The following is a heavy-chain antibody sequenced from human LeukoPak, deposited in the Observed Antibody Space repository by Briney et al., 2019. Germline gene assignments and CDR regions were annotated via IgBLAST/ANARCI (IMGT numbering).Heavy chain of an antibody. CDR3: ARDRHCSGGSCYRYYFDY. CDR2: IYYSGST. CDR1: GGSISSSSYY. D-gene: IGHD2-15*01. V-gene: IGHV4-39*07. Sequence: SETLSLTCTVSGGSISSSSYYWGWIRQSPGKGLEWIGSIYYSGSTYYNPSLKSQVTISVDTSKNQFSLKLSSVTAADTAVYYCARDRHCSGGSCYRYYFDYWGQGTLVTVSS. J-gene: IGHJ4*02.